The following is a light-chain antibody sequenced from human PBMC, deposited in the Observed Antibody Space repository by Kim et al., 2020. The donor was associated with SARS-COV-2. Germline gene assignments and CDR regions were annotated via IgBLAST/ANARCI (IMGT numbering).Light chain of an antibody. CDR2: EVN. Sequence: QTVHIPCTGTSSDIGGYNLVAGYQQHPGKAPKVMIYEVNKRPSGVPDRFSGSKSGNTASLTVSGLQAEDEADYYCSSYAGTQNLVFGGGTQLTVL. CDR1: SSDIGGYNL. J-gene: IGLJ2*01. CDR3: SSYAGTQNLV. V-gene: IGLV2-8*01.